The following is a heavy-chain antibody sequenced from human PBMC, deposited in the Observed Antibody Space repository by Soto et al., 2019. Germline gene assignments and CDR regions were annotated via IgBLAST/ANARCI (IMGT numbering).Heavy chain of an antibody. CDR3: ATPIRGFWSGYSYYYGMDV. Sequence: PSETLSLTCTVSGGSISSSSYYWGWIRQPPGKGLEWIGSIYYSGSTYYNPSLKSRVTISVDTSKNQFSLKLSSVTAADTAVYYCATPIRGFWSGYSYYYGMDVWGQGTTVT. CDR1: GGSISSSSYY. J-gene: IGHJ6*02. CDR2: IYYSGST. D-gene: IGHD3-3*01. V-gene: IGHV4-39*01.